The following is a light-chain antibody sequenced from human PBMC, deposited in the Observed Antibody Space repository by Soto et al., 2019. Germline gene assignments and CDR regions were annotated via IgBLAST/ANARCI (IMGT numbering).Light chain of an antibody. CDR1: QDVRTN. V-gene: IGKV3-15*01. CDR3: QHHNNWPPYR. CDR2: GAS. J-gene: IGKJ2*03. Sequence: EPVMTQSPDTLSVSPGESATLSCRASQDVRTNLAWFHQKPGQTPRLVLYGASKRATGIPASFSGSGSGRHFTHTISSLQSEDFGVYYCQHHNNWPPYRVGQGTK.